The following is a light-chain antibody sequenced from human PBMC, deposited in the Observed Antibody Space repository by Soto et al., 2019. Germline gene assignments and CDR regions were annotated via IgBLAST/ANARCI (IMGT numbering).Light chain of an antibody. V-gene: IGLV1-40*01. CDR2: RDT. J-gene: IGLJ1*01. CDR3: QSYDNSLNGYV. Sequence: QSVLTQPPSVSGAPGQTVTISCSGTSSNIGASYDVHWYQQLPGTAPKLLIYRDTHRPSGIPNRFSGSRSGTSASLAIVGLQPGDEADYYCQSYDNSLNGYVFGTGTKLTVL. CDR1: SSNIGASYD.